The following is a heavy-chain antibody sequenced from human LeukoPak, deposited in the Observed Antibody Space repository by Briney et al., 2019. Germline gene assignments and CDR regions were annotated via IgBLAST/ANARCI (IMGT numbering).Heavy chain of an antibody. CDR3: ARMGSGGRYFDRDPNWFDP. CDR2: IYPGDSDT. J-gene: IGHJ5*02. CDR1: GYRFTSYW. D-gene: IGHD3-9*01. V-gene: IGHV5-51*01. Sequence: GASLQISCNGSGYRFTSYWIGWVRQMPGKGLEWMGIIYPGDSDTRYSPSFQGQVTISADKSISTAYLQWSSLKASDTAMYYCARMGSGGRYFDRDPNWFDPWGQGTLVTVSS.